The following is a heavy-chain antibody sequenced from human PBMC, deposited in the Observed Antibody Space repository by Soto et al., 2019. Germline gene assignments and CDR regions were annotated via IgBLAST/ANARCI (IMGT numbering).Heavy chain of an antibody. CDR1: GYSFTSYW. CDR3: ARGLVGATNYYYRMDV. J-gene: IGHJ6*02. CDR2: IDPSDSYT. D-gene: IGHD1-26*01. V-gene: IGHV5-10-1*01. Sequence: GESLKISCKGSGYSFTSYWISWVRQMPGKGLEWMGRIDPSDSYTNYSPSFQGHVTISADKSISTAYLQWSSLKASDTAMYYCARGLVGATNYYYRMDVWGRGTTVTVSS.